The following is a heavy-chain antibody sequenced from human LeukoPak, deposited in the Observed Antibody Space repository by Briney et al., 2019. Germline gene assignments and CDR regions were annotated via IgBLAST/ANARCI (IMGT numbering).Heavy chain of an antibody. CDR1: GGSISSYY. V-gene: IGHV4-38-2*02. D-gene: IGHD5-12*01. J-gene: IGHJ3*01. CDR3: ARQVTTKGEWAFDV. Sequence: SETLSLTCTVSGGSISSYYWGWIRQPPGKGLEWIASIRHDGHTYYNPSLKSQVSISVDMSRNQFSLKLNSLTAADTAVYYCARQVTTKGEWAFDVWGQGTMVTVSS. CDR2: IRHDGHT.